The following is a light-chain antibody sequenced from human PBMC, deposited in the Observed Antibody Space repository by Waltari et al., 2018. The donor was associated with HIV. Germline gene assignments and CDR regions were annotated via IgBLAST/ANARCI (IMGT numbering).Light chain of an antibody. Sequence: EIVITHSPATLSVSPGASATLSCRASQSVRSSVAWYQQRPGQAPRLLIYSTSIRATGSPARFSGSGSETEFTLTISNLQSEDFAVYYCQQHSNWPLSITFGQGTRLQIK. CDR2: STS. J-gene: IGKJ5*01. CDR1: QSVRSS. V-gene: IGKV3-15*01. CDR3: QQHSNWPLSIT.